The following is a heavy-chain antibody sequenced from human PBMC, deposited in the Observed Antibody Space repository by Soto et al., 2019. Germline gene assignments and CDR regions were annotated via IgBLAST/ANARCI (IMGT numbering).Heavy chain of an antibody. V-gene: IGHV4-31*03. Sequence: SETLSLTCTVSGGSISSGGYYWSWIRQHPGKGLEWIGYIYYSGSTYYNPSLKSRVTISVDTSKNQFSLKLSSVAAADTAVYYCARESPYDSSGYLYWGQGTLVTVSS. CDR3: ARESPYDSSGYLY. CDR2: IYYSGST. J-gene: IGHJ4*02. D-gene: IGHD3-22*01. CDR1: GGSISSGGYY.